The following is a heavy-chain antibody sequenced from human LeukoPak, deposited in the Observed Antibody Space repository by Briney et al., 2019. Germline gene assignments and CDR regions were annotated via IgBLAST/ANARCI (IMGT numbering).Heavy chain of an antibody. J-gene: IGHJ4*02. CDR2: ICSSGSTM. V-gene: IGHV3-48*03. CDR3: ARGVYYYDSSAYVSLDF. Sequence: GESLRLSCAASGFTFSSYEINCVRPAPGEGLEWVSYICSSGSTMYYADSVKGPLTNYSDNAKNSLYLQMNSLRAEDTAVYYCARGVYYYDSSAYVSLDFWGQGTLVTVSS. D-gene: IGHD3-22*01. CDR1: GFTFSSYE.